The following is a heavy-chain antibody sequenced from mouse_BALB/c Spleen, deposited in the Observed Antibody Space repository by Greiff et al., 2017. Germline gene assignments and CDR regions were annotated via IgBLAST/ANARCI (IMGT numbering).Heavy chain of an antibody. CDR2: IYPSDSYT. CDR1: GYTFTSYW. V-gene: IGHV1-69*02. CDR3: TRETMDY. Sequence: QVQLQQPGAELVRPGASVKLSCKASGYTFTSYWINWVKQRPGQGLEWIGNIYPSDSYTNYNQKFKDKATLTVDKSSSTAYMQLSSPTSEDSAVYYYTRETMDYWGQGTSVTVSS. J-gene: IGHJ4*01.